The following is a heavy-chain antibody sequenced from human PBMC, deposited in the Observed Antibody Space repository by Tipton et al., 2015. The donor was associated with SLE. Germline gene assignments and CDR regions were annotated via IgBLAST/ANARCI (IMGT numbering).Heavy chain of an antibody. CDR1: GGSISSGSYY. CDR2: IYTSGST. V-gene: IGHV4-61*09. D-gene: IGHD1-1*01. Sequence: TLSLTCTVSGGSISSGSYYWSWIRQPAGKGLEWIGYIYTSGSTNYNPSLKSRVTISVDTSKNQFSLKLSSVTAADTAVYYCARATTSLAVDIWGQGTMVTVSS. J-gene: IGHJ3*02. CDR3: ARATTSLAVDI.